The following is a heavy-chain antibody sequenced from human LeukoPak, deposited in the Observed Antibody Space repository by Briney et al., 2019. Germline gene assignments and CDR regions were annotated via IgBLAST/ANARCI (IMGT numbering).Heavy chain of an antibody. D-gene: IGHD4-23*01. J-gene: IGHJ5*02. Sequence: SVKVSCKASGCTFSSYAICWVRQAPGQGLEWMGRIIPIFGIANYAQKFQGRVTITADKSTSTAYMELSSLRSEYTAVYYCARDFEDDDYVGARWFDPWGQGTLVTVSS. CDR1: GCTFSSYA. V-gene: IGHV1-69*04. CDR3: ARDFEDDDYVGARWFDP. CDR2: IIPIFGIA.